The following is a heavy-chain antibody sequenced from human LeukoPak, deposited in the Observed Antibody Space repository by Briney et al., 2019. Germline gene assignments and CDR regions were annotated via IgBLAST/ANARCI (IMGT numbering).Heavy chain of an antibody. V-gene: IGHV4-30-2*01. J-gene: IGHJ4*02. CDR2: TYHSGST. Sequence: TLSLTCAVSGGSISSGGYSWSWIRQPPGKGLEWIGYTYHSGSTYYNPSLKSRVTISVDRSKNQFSLKLSSVTAADTAVYYCARGYFDWLLYYDYWGQGTLVTVSS. D-gene: IGHD3-9*01. CDR1: GGSISSGGYS. CDR3: ARGYFDWLLYYDY.